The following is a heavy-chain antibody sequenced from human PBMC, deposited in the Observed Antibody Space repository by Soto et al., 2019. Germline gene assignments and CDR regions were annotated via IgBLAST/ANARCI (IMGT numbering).Heavy chain of an antibody. Sequence: SSVKVYCKASGGAFSSYAVSWGRQTPRQGLEWMGGIIPIFGTANYAQKFQGRVTITADKSTSTAYMELSSLRSEDTAVYYCAGGRYSSGWSYYYYYGMDVWGQGTTVTVSS. CDR2: IIPIFGTA. CDR3: AGGRYSSGWSYYYYYGMDV. V-gene: IGHV1-69*06. CDR1: GGAFSSYA. J-gene: IGHJ6*02. D-gene: IGHD6-19*01.